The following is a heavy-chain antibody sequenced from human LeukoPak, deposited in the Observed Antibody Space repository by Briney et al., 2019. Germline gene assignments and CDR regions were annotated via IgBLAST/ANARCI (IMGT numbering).Heavy chain of an antibody. D-gene: IGHD3-3*01. CDR2: ISGSGGST. Sequence: GGSLTLSCAASGFTVSTYAMSWVRQAPGGWLEWVSAISGSGGSTYYADSVKGRFTISRDNSKNTLYLQMNSVRAEDTAVYYCAKEAWSGSIGRLDYWGQGTLVTVS. J-gene: IGHJ4*02. CDR1: GFTVSTYA. CDR3: AKEAWSGSIGRLDY. V-gene: IGHV3-23*01.